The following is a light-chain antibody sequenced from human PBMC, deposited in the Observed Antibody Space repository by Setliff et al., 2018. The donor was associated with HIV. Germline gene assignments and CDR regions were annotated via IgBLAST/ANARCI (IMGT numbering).Light chain of an antibody. J-gene: IGLJ1*01. Sequence: QSALTQPASVSGSPGQSLAISCTGTGDDIGGYNFVSWYQQHPGKAPKLIISELNERPSGISDRFSGSRSGYTASLTISGLQPEDEADYYCGSFVTASTYLFGTGTKVTVL. CDR3: GSFVTASTYL. V-gene: IGLV2-14*01. CDR2: ELN. CDR1: GDDIGGYNF.